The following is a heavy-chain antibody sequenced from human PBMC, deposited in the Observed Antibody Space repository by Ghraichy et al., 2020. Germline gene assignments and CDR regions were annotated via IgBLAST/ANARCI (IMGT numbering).Heavy chain of an antibody. J-gene: IGHJ3*02. CDR3: AKTQISSIIAVPGTSAFDI. D-gene: IGHD6-13*01. CDR1: GGSISSSSYY. V-gene: IGHV4-39*01. Sequence: SETLSLTCTLSGGSISSSSYYWGWVRQPPGKGLEWIGNIYYSGSTYYNPSLESRVTISVDTSKNQFSLKLGSVTAADTAVYYCAKTQISSIIAVPGTSAFDIWGQGTKVTVSS. CDR2: IYYSGST.